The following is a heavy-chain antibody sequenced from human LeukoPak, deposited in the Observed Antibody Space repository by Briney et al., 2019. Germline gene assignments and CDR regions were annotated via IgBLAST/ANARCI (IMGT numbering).Heavy chain of an antibody. D-gene: IGHD6-13*01. J-gene: IGHJ6*02. V-gene: IGHV3-64D*09. CDR1: GFTFSSYA. CDR2: ISSNGGST. Sequence: GGSLRLSCSASGFTFSSYAMHWVRQAPGKGLEYVSAISSNGGSTYYADSVKGRFTISRDNSKNTLYLQMSSLRAEDTAVYYCVKDDGLSIGSSLNYYYYGMDVWGQGTTVTVSS. CDR3: VKDDGLSIGSSLNYYYYGMDV.